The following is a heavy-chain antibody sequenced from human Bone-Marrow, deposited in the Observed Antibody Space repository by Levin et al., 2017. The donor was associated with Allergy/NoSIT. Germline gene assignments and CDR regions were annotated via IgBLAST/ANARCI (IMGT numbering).Heavy chain of an antibody. CDR2: ISWNSGSI. D-gene: IGHD3-22*01. V-gene: IGHV3-9*01. Sequence: GGSLRLSCAASGFTFDDYAMHWVRQAPGKGLEWVSGISWNSGSIGYADSVKGRFTISRDNAKNSLYLQMNSLRAEDTALYYCAKDIGIYDSSGYYPRDYYGMDVWGQGTTVTVSS. CDR1: GFTFDDYA. J-gene: IGHJ6*02. CDR3: AKDIGIYDSSGYYPRDYYGMDV.